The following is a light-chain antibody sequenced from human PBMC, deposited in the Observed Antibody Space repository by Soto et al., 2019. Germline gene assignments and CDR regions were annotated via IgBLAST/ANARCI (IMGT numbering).Light chain of an antibody. J-gene: IGKJ3*01. CDR1: QSISSN. CDR2: RTS. CDR3: QQYNNWPPLFT. V-gene: IGKV3-15*01. Sequence: EIVMTQSPATLSVSPGERVTLSCRASQSISSNLAWYQQKPGQAPRLLMFRTSSRATGFPARFSGSGSGTEFNLTISSLQSEDFAVYYCQQYNNWPPLFTFGPGTKVDIK.